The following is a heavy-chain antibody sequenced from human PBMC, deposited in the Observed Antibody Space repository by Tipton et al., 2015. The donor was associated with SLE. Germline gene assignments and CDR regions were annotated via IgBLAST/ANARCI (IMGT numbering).Heavy chain of an antibody. D-gene: IGHD2-2*01. CDR1: GASISSSY. V-gene: IGHV4-59*12. CDR3: ARISTTCCYYFDY. Sequence: TLSLTCNVSGASISSSYLSWIRQPPGKGLEWIGEIYHSGSTNYNPSLKSRVTMSVDRSKNQFSLKLNSVTAADTAVYYCARISTTCCYYFDYWGQGTLVTVSS. J-gene: IGHJ4*02. CDR2: IYHSGST.